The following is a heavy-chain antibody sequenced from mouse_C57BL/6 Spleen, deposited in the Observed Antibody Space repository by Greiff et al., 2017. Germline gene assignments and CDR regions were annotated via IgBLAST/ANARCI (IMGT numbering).Heavy chain of an antibody. D-gene: IGHD4-1*01. V-gene: IGHV1-4*01. CDR1: GYTFTSYT. Sequence: VQLQQSGAELARPGASVKMSCKASGYTFTSYTMHWVKQRPGQGLEWIGYINPSSGYTKYNQKFKDKATLTADKSSSTAYMQLSILTSEDSAVYYCARAGELGLFAYWGQGTLVTVSA. CDR3: ARAGELGLFAY. CDR2: INPSSGYT. J-gene: IGHJ3*01.